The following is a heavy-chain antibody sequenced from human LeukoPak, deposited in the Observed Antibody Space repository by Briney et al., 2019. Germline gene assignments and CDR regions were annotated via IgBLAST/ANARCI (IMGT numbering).Heavy chain of an antibody. CDR3: ARDRGGSYYSDY. V-gene: IGHV3-30*02. Sequence: GGSLRLSCAASGFTFSSYGMHWVRQAPGKGLEWVAFIRYDGSNKYYADSVKGRFTISRDNAKNSLYLQMNSLRAEDTAVYYCARDRGGSYYSDYWGQGTLVTVSS. D-gene: IGHD1-26*01. J-gene: IGHJ4*02. CDR1: GFTFSSYG. CDR2: IRYDGSNK.